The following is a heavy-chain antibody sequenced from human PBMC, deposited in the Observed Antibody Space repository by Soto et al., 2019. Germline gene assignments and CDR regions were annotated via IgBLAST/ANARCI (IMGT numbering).Heavy chain of an antibody. CDR1: GGPFSGYY. D-gene: IGHD5-18*01. V-gene: IGHV4-34*01. J-gene: IGHJ4*02. CDR3: ATNIGMEFDY. Sequence: PSETLSLTCAVYGGPFSGYYWSWIRQPPGKGLEWIGEIDQSGSTNYNPALKSRVTISVDTSKNQFSLKLSSVTAADTAVYYCATNIGMEFDYWGQGTLVT. CDR2: IDQSGST.